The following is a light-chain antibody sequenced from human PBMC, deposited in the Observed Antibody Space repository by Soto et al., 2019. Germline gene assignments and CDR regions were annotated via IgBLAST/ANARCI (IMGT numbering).Light chain of an antibody. CDR1: QSISSW. CDR3: QQYNDNWT. J-gene: IGKJ1*01. Sequence: DIQMTQSPSTLSASVGDRVTITCRASQSISSWLAWYQQKPGTAPKLLIYNTSTVQSGVPSRFSGSGSGTEFTLTISSLQPDDSATYYCQQYNDNWTFGQGTKVEIK. CDR2: NTS. V-gene: IGKV1-5*03.